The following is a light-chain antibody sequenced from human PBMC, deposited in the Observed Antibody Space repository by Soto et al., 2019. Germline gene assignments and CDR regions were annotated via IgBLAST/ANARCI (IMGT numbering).Light chain of an antibody. CDR1: QGIRDD. Sequence: DIQMTQSPSSLSASVGDRVTITCRASQGIRDDLNWYQQKPGKAPKRLIYAASTLQTGVPSRFSGSGYETEFTLTISDLQPEDFATYYCLLHFSHPPWTFGQGTKVEIK. CDR2: AAS. J-gene: IGKJ1*01. V-gene: IGKV1-17*02. CDR3: LLHFSHPPWT.